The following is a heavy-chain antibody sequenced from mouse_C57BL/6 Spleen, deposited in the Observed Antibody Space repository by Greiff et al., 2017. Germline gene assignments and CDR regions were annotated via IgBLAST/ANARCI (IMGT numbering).Heavy chain of an antibody. CDR3: ARLYYYGSSPHYFDY. J-gene: IGHJ2*01. V-gene: IGHV1-69*01. D-gene: IGHD1-1*01. Sequence: QVQLQQPGAELVMPGASVKLSCKASGYTFTSYWMHWVKQRPGQGLEWIGEIDPSDSYTNYNQKFKDKSTLTVDKSSSTAYMQLSSLTSEDSAVYYCARLYYYGSSPHYFDYWGQGTTLTVSS. CDR2: IDPSDSYT. CDR1: GYTFTSYW.